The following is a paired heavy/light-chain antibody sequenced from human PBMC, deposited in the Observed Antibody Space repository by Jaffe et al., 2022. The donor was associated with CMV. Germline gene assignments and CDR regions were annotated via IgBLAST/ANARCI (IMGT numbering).Heavy chain of an antibody. CDR1: GFTFSSYE. CDR2: ISSSGSTI. D-gene: IGHD5-18*01. J-gene: IGHJ4*02. Sequence: EVQLVESGGGLVQPGGSLRLSCAASGFTFSSYEMNWVRQAPGKGLEWVSYISSSGSTIYYADSVKGRFTISRDNAKNSLYLQMNSLRAEDTAVYYCARGNVEQRYSYGKNSVEFVCFDYWGQGTLVTVSS. V-gene: IGHV3-48*03. CDR3: ARGNVEQRYSYGKNSVEFVCFDY.
Light chain of an antibody. CDR2: AAS. V-gene: IGKV1-39*01. Sequence: DIQMTQSPSSLSASVGDRVTITCRASQSISSYLNWYQQKPGKAPKLLIYAASSLQSGVPSRFSGSGSGTDFTLTISSLQPEDFATYYCQQSYSTPGITFGQGTRLEIK. CDR3: QQSYSTPGIT. CDR1: QSISSY. J-gene: IGKJ5*01.